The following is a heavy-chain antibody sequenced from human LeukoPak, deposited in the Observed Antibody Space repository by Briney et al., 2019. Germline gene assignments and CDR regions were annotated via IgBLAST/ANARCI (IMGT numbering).Heavy chain of an antibody. CDR2: IYYSGST. Sequence: SETLSLTCTVSGGSLSSYYWSWIRQPPGKGLEWIGYIYYSGSTNYNPSLQSRVTISVDTSKNQFSLKLSSVTAADTAVYYCARDLRWGYNWFDPWGQGTLVTVSS. CDR1: GGSLSSYY. CDR3: ARDLRWGYNWFDP. J-gene: IGHJ5*02. V-gene: IGHV4-59*01. D-gene: IGHD4-23*01.